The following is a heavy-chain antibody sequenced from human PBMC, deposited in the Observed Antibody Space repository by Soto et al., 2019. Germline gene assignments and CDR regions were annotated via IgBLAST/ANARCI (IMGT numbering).Heavy chain of an antibody. D-gene: IGHD3-22*01. CDR1: GFTFSSYW. CDR2: IKQDGSEK. J-gene: IGHJ6*02. CDR3: ARDGLLASSGYYRSYYYYGMDV. V-gene: IGHV3-7*05. Sequence: PGGSLRLSCAASGFTFSSYWMSWVRQAPGKGLEWVANIKQDGSEKYYVDSVKGRFTISRGNAKNSLYLQMNSLRAEDTAVYYCARDGLLASSGYYRSYYYYGMDVWGQGTTVTVSS.